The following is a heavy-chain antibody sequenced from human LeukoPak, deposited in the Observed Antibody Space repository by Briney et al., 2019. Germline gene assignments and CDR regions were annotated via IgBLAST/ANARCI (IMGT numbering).Heavy chain of an antibody. CDR3: ASHYGSGSYSLRYFDY. CDR2: ISGSGGST. Sequence: GGSLRLSCAASGFTFSSYAMSWVRQAPGKGLEWVSAISGSGGSTYYADSVEGRVPISRDNSKNTLYLQMNSLRAEDTAVYYCASHYGSGSYSLRYFDYWGQGTLVTVSS. D-gene: IGHD3-10*01. CDR1: GFTFSSYA. J-gene: IGHJ4*02. V-gene: IGHV3-23*01.